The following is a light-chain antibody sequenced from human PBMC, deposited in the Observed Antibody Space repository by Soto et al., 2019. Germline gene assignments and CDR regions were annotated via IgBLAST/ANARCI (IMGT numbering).Light chain of an antibody. CDR3: ETWDSNIPVV. J-gene: IGLJ2*01. V-gene: IGLV4-60*02. CDR1: SGHSSYI. CDR2: LEGSGSY. Sequence: QPVLTQSSSASASLGSSVKLTCTLSSGHSSYIIAWHQQQPGKAPRYLMKLEGSGSYNKGSGVPDRFSGSSSGADRYLTISNLQFEDEADYYCETWDSNIPVVFGGGTKVTVL.